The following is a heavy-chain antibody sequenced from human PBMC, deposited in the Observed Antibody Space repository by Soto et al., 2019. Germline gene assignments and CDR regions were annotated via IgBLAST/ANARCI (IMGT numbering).Heavy chain of an antibody. D-gene: IGHD2-2*03. V-gene: IGHV5-51*01. Sequence: PGESLKISCKTSGYSFISYWVAWVRQKPGKGLEWMGTFYPGDSTSTYSPSFQGQVTISVDKSISTAYLHLSSLKASDTAMYYCARFIGYCRNNDCSWTFDIWGQGTMVTVSS. CDR3: ARFIGYCRNNDCSWTFDI. CDR1: GYSFISYW. J-gene: IGHJ3*02. CDR2: FYPGDSTS.